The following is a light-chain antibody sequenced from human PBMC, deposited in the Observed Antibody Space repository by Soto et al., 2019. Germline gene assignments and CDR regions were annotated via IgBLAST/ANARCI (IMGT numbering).Light chain of an antibody. Sequence: QSFLTQPPSASGTPGRRVVISCSGSSSNIGSNTVNWYQQLPGTAPKLLIYSNNHRPSGVPDRFSGSKSGTSASLAISGLQSDDEADYYCAAWGDSLNGYVSATGTKVTVL. J-gene: IGLJ1*01. CDR3: AAWGDSLNGYV. CDR2: SNN. CDR1: SSNIGSNT. V-gene: IGLV1-44*01.